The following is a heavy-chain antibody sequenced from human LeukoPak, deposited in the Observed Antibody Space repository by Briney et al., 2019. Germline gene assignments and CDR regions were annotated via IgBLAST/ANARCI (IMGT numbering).Heavy chain of an antibody. CDR3: ARDHPGGYFDY. V-gene: IGHV3-33*01. Sequence: GRSLRLSCAASGFTFSSYGMHWVRQAPGKGLEWVAVIWYDGSNKYYADSVKGRFTISRDNSKNTLYLQMNSLRAEDTAVYYCARDHPGGYFDYWGQGTLVTVSS. D-gene: IGHD3-16*01. CDR2: IWYDGSNK. CDR1: GFTFSSYG. J-gene: IGHJ4*02.